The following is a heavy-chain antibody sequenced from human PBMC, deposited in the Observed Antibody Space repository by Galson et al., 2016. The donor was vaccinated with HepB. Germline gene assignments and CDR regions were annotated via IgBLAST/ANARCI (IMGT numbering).Heavy chain of an antibody. D-gene: IGHD3-16*01. CDR3: AKDPSCWGYHFYAMDV. CDR2: NNCTGGST. V-gene: IGHV3-23*01. Sequence: SLRLSCAASGFTFSSYAMSWVRQVGGKGLEWVSTNNCTGGSTDYAGSVKGRFTISRDNSKNTMYLKMNNLRAEDTAVYFCAKDPSCWGYHFYAMDVWGKESTVIVSS. J-gene: IGHJ6*04. CDR1: GFTFSSYA.